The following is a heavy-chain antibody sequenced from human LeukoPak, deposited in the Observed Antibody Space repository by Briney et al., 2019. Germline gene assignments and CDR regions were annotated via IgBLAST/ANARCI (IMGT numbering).Heavy chain of an antibody. Sequence: SETLSLTCAVSGGSISSGGYSWSWIRQPPGKGLEWIGYIYHSGSTYYNPSLKSRVTISVDRSKNQFSLKLSSVTAADTAVYYCARENSNYGTFDYWGQGTLVTVPS. D-gene: IGHD4-11*01. CDR1: GGSISSGGYS. CDR3: ARENSNYGTFDY. J-gene: IGHJ4*02. V-gene: IGHV4-30-2*01. CDR2: IYHSGST.